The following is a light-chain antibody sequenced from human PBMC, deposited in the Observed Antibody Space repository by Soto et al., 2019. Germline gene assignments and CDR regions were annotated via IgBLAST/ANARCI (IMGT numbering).Light chain of an antibody. CDR1: SSDVGHYNH. V-gene: IGLV2-14*01. J-gene: IGLJ1*01. CDR3: TSDTGGSAPFV. CDR2: GVS. Sequence: QSVLTQPASVSGSPGQSITISCTGTSSDVGHYNHVSWYQQHPGKAPKLIIYGVSNRPSAVSDRFSGSKSGNTASLTISGLQTEDEAHYYCTSDTGGSAPFVFGTGTKVTVL.